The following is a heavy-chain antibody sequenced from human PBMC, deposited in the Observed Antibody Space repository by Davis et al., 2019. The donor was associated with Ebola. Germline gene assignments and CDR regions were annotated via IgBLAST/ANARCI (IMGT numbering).Heavy chain of an antibody. D-gene: IGHD6-19*01. CDR2: IYYTGST. CDR3: ARALSSGWFGYYFDY. J-gene: IGHJ4*02. CDR1: GGSIHSGGYH. Sequence: SETLSLTCTVSGGSIHSGGYHWSWIRQPPGKGLEWIGYIYYTGSTNYNPSLKSRVSISVDTSKNQFSLKLSSVTAADTAVYYCARALSSGWFGYYFDYWGQGALVTVSS. V-gene: IGHV4-61*08.